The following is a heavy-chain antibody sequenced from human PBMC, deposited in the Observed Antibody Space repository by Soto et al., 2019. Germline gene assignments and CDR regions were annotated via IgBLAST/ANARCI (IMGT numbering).Heavy chain of an antibody. V-gene: IGHV4-4*02. CDR2: ISHSGIT. CDR1: GDSISRSHW. CDR3: ARVRYDRSGFDH. D-gene: IGHD3-22*01. Sequence: QVQLQESGPGLVRPSGALSVTCAVSGDSISRSHWWSWVRQSPGPGLEWIGEISHSGITNYNPSLKSRVTISGDKSKNQLSLKLTSVTAADTAVYYCARVRYDRSGFDHWGQGTLVSVSS. J-gene: IGHJ4*02.